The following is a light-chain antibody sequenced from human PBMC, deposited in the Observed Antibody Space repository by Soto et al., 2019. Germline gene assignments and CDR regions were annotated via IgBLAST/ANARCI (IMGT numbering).Light chain of an antibody. CDR3: QQRGSWPAT. V-gene: IGKV3-11*01. Sequence: ETVLTQPPARVSFSAGERLTVACRSRKSVNNFFAWYQQKPGQAPRLLIYDASYRAPGIPARFSGCGSGTDFTLTISSLEAEDSAFYYRQQRGSWPATFGPGTKVDIK. J-gene: IGKJ3*01. CDR1: KSVNNF. CDR2: DAS.